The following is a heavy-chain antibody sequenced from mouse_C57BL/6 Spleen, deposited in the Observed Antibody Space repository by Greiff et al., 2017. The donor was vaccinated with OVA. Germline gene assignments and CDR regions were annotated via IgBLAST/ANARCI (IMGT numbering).Heavy chain of an antibody. J-gene: IGHJ3*01. Sequence: EVQLQQSGAELVRPGASVKLSCTASGFNITDDYMHWVKQRPEQGLEWIGWIDPENGDTEYASKFQGKATITADTSSNTAYLQLSSLTSEDTAVYYCTTYGNWFAYWGQGTLVTVSA. D-gene: IGHD2-1*01. CDR3: TTYGNWFAY. V-gene: IGHV14-4*01. CDR2: IDPENGDT. CDR1: GFNITDDY.